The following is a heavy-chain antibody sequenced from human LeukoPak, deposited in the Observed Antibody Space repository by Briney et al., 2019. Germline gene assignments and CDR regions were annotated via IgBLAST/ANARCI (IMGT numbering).Heavy chain of an antibody. D-gene: IGHD1-7*01. V-gene: IGHV3-7*01. CDR3: ATSRTFDY. CDR1: GFTFSTYW. CDR2: IKQDGSEK. Sequence: PGGSLRLSCSASGFTFSTYWMSWVRQAPGKGLEWVANIKQDGSEKYYVDSVKGRFTISRDNAESSLYLQMNSLRAEDTAVYYCATSRTFDYWGQGTLVTVSS. J-gene: IGHJ4*02.